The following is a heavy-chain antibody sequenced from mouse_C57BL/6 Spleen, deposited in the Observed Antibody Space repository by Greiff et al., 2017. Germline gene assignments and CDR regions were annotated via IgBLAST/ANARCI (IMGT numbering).Heavy chain of an antibody. CDR2: IDPSDSYT. J-gene: IGHJ4*01. CDR3: ARSVVAPYYAMDY. CDR1: GYTFTSYW. V-gene: IGHV1-50*01. D-gene: IGHD1-1*01. Sequence: VQLQQSGAELVKPGASVKLSCKASGYTFTSYWMQWVKQRPGQGLEWIGEIDPSDSYTNYNQKFKGKATLTVDTSSSTAYMQLSSLTSEDSAVYYCARSVVAPYYAMDYWGQGTSVTVSS.